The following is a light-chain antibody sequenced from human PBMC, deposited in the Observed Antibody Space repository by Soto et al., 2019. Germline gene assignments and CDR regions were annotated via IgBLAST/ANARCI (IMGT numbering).Light chain of an antibody. V-gene: IGKV3-11*01. Sequence: VLTQSPSTLSLSPGERATLSCRASQNINSYLAWYQQRPGKAPRLLIYDASNRATDIPARFSGSGSGTDFTLTSSILEPEDVAVYFCQQRSNCLTFGGGTKVQIK. CDR1: QNINSY. J-gene: IGKJ4*01. CDR3: QQRSNCLT. CDR2: DAS.